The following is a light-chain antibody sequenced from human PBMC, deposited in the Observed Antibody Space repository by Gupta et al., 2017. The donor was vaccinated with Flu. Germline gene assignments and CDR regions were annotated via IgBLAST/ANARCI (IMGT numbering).Light chain of an antibody. Sequence: DVVLTQSPLSLPVTLGQPASISCRSSQSLVYDDGDTYLSWFHQRPGQSPRRLIYKVSNRDSGVPDRFSGSGSGTEFTLKINKVEAEDVGHYYCRQGKRWPFTFGHGTVVEIK. V-gene: IGKV2-30*01. CDR2: KVS. CDR3: RQGKRWPFT. CDR1: QSLVYDDGDTY. J-gene: IGKJ3*01.